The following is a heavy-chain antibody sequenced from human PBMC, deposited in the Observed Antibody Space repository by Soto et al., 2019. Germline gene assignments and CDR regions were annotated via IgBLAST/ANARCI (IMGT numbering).Heavy chain of an antibody. Sequence: SVKVSCKASGGTFNSYTISWVRQAPGQGLEWMGRIIPILGIANYAQKFQGRVTITADKSTSTAYMELSSLRSEDTAVYYCASLIYDSSGYLFDYWGQGTLVTVSS. V-gene: IGHV1-69*02. CDR2: IIPILGIA. CDR1: GGTFNSYT. J-gene: IGHJ4*02. D-gene: IGHD3-22*01. CDR3: ASLIYDSSGYLFDY.